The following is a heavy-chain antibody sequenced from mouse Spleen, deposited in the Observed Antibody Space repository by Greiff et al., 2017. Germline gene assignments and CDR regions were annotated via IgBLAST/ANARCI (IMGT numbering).Heavy chain of an antibody. CDR1: GYTFTDYY. J-gene: IGHJ4*01. Sequence: EVQLQQSGPELVKPGASVKISCKASGYTFTDYYMNWVKQSHGKSLEWIGDINPNNGGTSYNQKFKGKATLTVDKSSSTAYMELRSLTSEVSAVYYCASFFPTRYAMDYWGQGTSVTVSS. CDR2: INPNNGGT. CDR3: ASFFPTRYAMDY. V-gene: IGHV1-26*01.